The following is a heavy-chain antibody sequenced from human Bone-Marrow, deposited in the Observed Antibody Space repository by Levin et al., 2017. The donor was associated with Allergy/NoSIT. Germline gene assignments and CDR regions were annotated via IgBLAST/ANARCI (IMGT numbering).Heavy chain of an antibody. Sequence: SVKVSCKASGDTFGSYGISWVRQAPGQGLLEWMGGIMPIFGGANYAQKFQGRITITADESTSTSYMELSSLRSEDTAVYYCAMGPGQQQFDLWGHGTPVTVSS. J-gene: IGHJ4*01. CDR1: GDTFGSYG. CDR3: AMGPGQQQFDL. D-gene: IGHD1/OR15-1a*01. V-gene: IGHV1-69*13. CDR2: IMPIFGGA.